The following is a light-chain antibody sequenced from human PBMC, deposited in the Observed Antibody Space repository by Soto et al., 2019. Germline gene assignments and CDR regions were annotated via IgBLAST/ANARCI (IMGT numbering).Light chain of an antibody. CDR3: AAWDDSLNGHVV. V-gene: IGLV1-44*01. CDR2: SNN. Sequence: QSVLTQLPSASGTPGQRVTISCSGSSSNIGSNTVNWYQQLPGTAPKLLIYSNNQRPSGVPDRFSGSKSGTSASLAISGLQSEDEADYYCAAWDDSLNGHVVFGGGTKVTVL. J-gene: IGLJ2*01. CDR1: SSNIGSNT.